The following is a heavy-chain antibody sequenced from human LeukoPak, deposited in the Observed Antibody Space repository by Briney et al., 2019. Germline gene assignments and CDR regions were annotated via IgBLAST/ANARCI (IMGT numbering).Heavy chain of an antibody. D-gene: IGHD6-19*01. CDR1: GYSFTGYY. V-gene: IGHV1-2*02. Sequence: GASVTVSCKTSGYSFTGYYIQWVRQAPGQGLEWMGWINPNSGGMNYAQKFQGRVTMTRDTSITTAYMELRRLTSDDTAVYYCAKTGRKQWPPYYFDYWGQGTLVTVSS. CDR3: AKTGRKQWPPYYFDY. J-gene: IGHJ4*02. CDR2: INPNSGGM.